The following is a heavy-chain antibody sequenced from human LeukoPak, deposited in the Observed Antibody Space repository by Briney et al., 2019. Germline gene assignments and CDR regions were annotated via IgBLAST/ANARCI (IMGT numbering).Heavy chain of an antibody. CDR3: AKDRSGGSPMTMDV. V-gene: IGHV3-23*01. CDR2: ISGSGGST. D-gene: IGHD2-15*01. CDR1: GFTFSSYA. J-gene: IGHJ6*04. Sequence: GGSLRLSCAASGFTFSSYAMSWVRQAPGKGLEWVSTISGSGGSTYYADSVKGRFTIPRDNSKNTLYVQMNSLRAEDTAVYYCAKDRSGGSPMTMDVWGKGTTVTVSS.